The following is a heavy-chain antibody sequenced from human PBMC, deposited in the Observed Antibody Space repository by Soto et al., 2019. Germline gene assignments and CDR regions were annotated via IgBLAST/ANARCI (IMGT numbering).Heavy chain of an antibody. J-gene: IGHJ4*02. V-gene: IGHV3-23*01. CDR3: AKRQGIGSAAKNFDF. CDR2: ISASGGLI. CDR1: GFTFNNHA. D-gene: IGHD6-13*01. Sequence: GGSLRLSCAASGFTFNNHAMSWVRQAPGKGLEWVSGISASGGLIYYAESVKGRFNMSRDNSKNTLYLQMNSLRAEDTAVYFCAKRQGIGSAAKNFDFWGQGALVTVSS.